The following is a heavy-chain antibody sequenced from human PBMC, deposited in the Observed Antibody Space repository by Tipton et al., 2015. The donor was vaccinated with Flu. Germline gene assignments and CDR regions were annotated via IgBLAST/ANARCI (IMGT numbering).Heavy chain of an antibody. D-gene: IGHD1-26*01. J-gene: IGHJ4*02. CDR2: IYYSETT. CDR1: GGSISSYY. Sequence: TLSLTCTVSGGSISSYYWNWIRQPPGKGLEWIGYIYYSETTNYNPSLKSRVTISVYTSKNQFSLKLSSVTAADTAVYYCARGYSGSYHTPLYYWGQGTLVTVFS. V-gene: IGHV4-59*01. CDR3: ARGYSGSYHTPLYY.